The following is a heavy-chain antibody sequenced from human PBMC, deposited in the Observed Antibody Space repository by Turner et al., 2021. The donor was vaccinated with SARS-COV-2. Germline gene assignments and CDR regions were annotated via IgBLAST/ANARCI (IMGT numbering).Heavy chain of an antibody. J-gene: IGHJ2*01. CDR3: ARAGGMTTVLPGYFDL. V-gene: IGHV3-13*04. CDR1: GFTFSSYD. CDR2: IGTAGDT. Sequence: EVQLVESGGGLVQPGGSLSLSCAASGFTFSSYDMHWVRQATGKGLEWVSAIGTAGDTYYPGSVKGRFTISRENAKNSLYLQMNSLRAGDTAVYYCARAGGMTTVLPGYFDLWGRGTLVTVSS. D-gene: IGHD4-17*01.